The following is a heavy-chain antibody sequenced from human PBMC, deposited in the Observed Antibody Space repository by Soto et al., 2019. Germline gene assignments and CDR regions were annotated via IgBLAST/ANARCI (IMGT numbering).Heavy chain of an antibody. J-gene: IGHJ6*02. CDR1: GYSISSGYY. CDR3: ARDLGGVEMATIPYYYYYYGMDV. CDR2: IYHSGST. D-gene: IGHD5-12*01. V-gene: IGHV4-38-2*02. Sequence: PSETLSLTCAVSGYSISSGYYWGWIRQPPGKGLEWIGSIYHSGSTYYNPSLKSRVTISVDTSKNQFSLKLSSVTAADTAVYYCARDLGGVEMATIPYYYYYYGMDVWGQGTTVT.